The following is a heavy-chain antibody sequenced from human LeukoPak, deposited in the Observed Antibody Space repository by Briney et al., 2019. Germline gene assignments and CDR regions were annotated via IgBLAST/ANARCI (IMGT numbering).Heavy chain of an antibody. CDR3: ARDDNIYGDYATGDYYYGMDV. D-gene: IGHD4-17*01. CDR2: IIPIFGTA. CDR1: GGTFRSYA. V-gene: IGHV1-69*13. Sequence: EASVKVSCQASGGTFRSYAISWVRQAPGQGLEWMGGIIPIFGTANYAQKFQGRVTITADESTSTAYMELSSLRSEDTAVYYCARDDNIYGDYATGDYYYGMDVWGQGTTVTVSS. J-gene: IGHJ6*02.